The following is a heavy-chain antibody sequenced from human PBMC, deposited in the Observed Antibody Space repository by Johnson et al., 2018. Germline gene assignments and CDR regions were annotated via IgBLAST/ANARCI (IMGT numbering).Heavy chain of an antibody. J-gene: IGHJ3*02. CDR3: AKENYASGGHYSGAFDN. Sequence: QVQLVQSGGGVVQXGRSLRLXCAASGFTFSSYGMHWVRQAPGKGLEWVAVVSSDGSINYYADSVKGRFPIARDNSKTTLSLPMDSRRAEDTAVYYCAKENYASGGHYSGAFDNWGQGTMVTVSS. V-gene: IGHV3-30*18. CDR2: VSSDGSIN. D-gene: IGHD3-22*01. CDR1: GFTFSSYG.